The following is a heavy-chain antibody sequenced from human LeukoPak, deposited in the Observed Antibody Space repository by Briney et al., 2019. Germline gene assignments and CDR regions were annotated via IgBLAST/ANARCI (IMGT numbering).Heavy chain of an antibody. CDR1: GGSISSSNW. Sequence: PSETLSLTCAVSGGSISSSNWWSWVRQRAGKGVEWIGEIYHRGSTNYNPSLKSRVTISVDNSKNQFSLKLSSVTAADTAVYYCARFTSSWHVFDYWGQGTLVTVSS. D-gene: IGHD6-6*01. V-gene: IGHV4-4*02. CDR2: IYHRGST. J-gene: IGHJ4*02. CDR3: ARFTSSWHVFDY.